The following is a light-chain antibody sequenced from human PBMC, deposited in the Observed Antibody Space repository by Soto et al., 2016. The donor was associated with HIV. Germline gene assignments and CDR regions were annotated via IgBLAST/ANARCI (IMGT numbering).Light chain of an antibody. Sequence: SYVLTQPPSVSVAPGKTARITCGGNNIGSKSVSWYQQKPGQAPVLVVYDDSDRPSGIPDRFSGSNSGNTATLTISGSQPIDEADYYCQAWDSGTGIFGGGTELTVL. CDR2: DDS. J-gene: IGLJ2*01. CDR3: QAWDSGTGI. V-gene: IGLV3-21*01. CDR1: NIGSKS.